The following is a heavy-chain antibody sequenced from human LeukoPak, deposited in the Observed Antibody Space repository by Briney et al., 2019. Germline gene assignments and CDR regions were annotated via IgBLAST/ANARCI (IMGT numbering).Heavy chain of an antibody. V-gene: IGHV3-64D*06. CDR2: ISSNGGST. Sequence: GGSLRLSCSASGFTFSSYAMEWVRQVPGKGLEYVSGISSNGGSTYYADSVKGRFTISRDNYKNTLYLQMSSLRAEDPAVYYCVKDPMTTMTSHFDYWGQGTLVTVSS. CDR1: GFTFSSYA. D-gene: IGHD4-17*01. CDR3: VKDPMTTMTSHFDY. J-gene: IGHJ4*02.